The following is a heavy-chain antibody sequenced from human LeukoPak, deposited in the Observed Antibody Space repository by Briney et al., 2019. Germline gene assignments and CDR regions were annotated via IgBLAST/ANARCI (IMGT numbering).Heavy chain of an antibody. J-gene: IGHJ4*02. D-gene: IGHD1-1*01. CDR1: GFSFRDYW. CDR2: INQDGREK. Sequence: GGSLRLSCAASGFSFRDYWMNWVRQAPGKGLEWVASINQDGREKYSVDSVKGRFIISRDNAKNSLYLQMNSLRADDTAVYYCARDGVATGLYFDSWGQGTLATVSS. V-gene: IGHV3-7*01. CDR3: ARDGVATGLYFDS.